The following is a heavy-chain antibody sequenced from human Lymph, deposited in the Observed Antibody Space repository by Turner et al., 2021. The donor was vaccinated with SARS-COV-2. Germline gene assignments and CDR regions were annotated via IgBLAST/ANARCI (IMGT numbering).Heavy chain of an antibody. V-gene: IGHV4-30-4*01. D-gene: IGHD2-8*01. CDR2: INYSGSN. CDR3: ARVVVLRRAYFDY. Sequence: QVQLQESGPGLVKPSQTLSLTCTVSGGSISSGDYYWSWLRQPPGKGLEWIGYINYSGSNYYNPALKSRVTITVDTSKNQFSLKLSSVTAADTAVYYCARVVVLRRAYFDYWGQGTLVTVSS. CDR1: GGSISSGDYY. J-gene: IGHJ4*02.